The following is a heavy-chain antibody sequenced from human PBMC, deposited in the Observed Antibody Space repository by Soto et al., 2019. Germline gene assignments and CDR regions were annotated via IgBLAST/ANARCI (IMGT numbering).Heavy chain of an antibody. Sequence: KPSETLSLTCIVSGASVSSNSYYWTWIRQPPGKGLEWIGYTDYSGSTKYNPSLKSRATISVDTSNNQFSLRVSSVAAADTAMYYRARADRQYCSVSTCYIFDYWGQGTQVTVSS. CDR3: ARADRQYCSVSTCYIFDY. CDR2: TDYSGST. CDR1: GASVSSNSYY. V-gene: IGHV4-61*01. J-gene: IGHJ4*02. D-gene: IGHD2-2*02.